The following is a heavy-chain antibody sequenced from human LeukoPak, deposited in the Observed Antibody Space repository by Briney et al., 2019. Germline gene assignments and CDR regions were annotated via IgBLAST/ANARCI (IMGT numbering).Heavy chain of an antibody. CDR1: GFTFSSYS. D-gene: IGHD3-22*01. V-gene: IGHV3-48*04. J-gene: IGHJ4*02. Sequence: SGGSLRLSCAASGFTFSSYSMNWVRQAPRKGLEWVSYITSSSSTIFYADSVKGRFTISRDNAKNSLYLQMNSLRAEDTAVYYCARYRDSSGYYYVGYWGQGTLVTVSS. CDR2: ITSSSSTI. CDR3: ARYRDSSGYYYVGY.